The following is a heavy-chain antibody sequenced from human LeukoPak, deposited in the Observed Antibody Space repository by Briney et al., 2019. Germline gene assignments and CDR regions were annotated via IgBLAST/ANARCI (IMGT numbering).Heavy chain of an antibody. CDR2: INHSGST. CDR1: GGSFSGYC. Sequence: KPSETLSLTCAVYGGSFSGYCWSWIRQPPGKGLEWIGEINHSGSTNYNPSLKSRVTISVDTSKNQFSLKLSSVTAADTAVYYCARVPTGAWGQGTLVTVSS. V-gene: IGHV4-34*01. CDR3: ARVPTGA. D-gene: IGHD7-27*01. J-gene: IGHJ5*02.